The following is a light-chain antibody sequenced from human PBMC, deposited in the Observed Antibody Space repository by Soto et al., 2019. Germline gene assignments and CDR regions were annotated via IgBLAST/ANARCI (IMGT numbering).Light chain of an antibody. CDR3: QQSYSSPCT. V-gene: IGKV1-39*01. Sequence: DIQMTQSPSSLSASVGDRVTITCRASQSITNYVNWYQQKPGKAPKLLMYAISTLQNGVPSRLGGSGSGPEFTRTISSLQPGDFATYYCQQSYSSPCTGGQGT. CDR2: AIS. CDR1: QSITNY. J-gene: IGKJ2*02.